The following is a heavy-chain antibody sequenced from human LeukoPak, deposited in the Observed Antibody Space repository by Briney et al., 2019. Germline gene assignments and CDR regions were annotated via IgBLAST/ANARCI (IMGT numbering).Heavy chain of an antibody. D-gene: IGHD3-16*01. J-gene: IGHJ6*02. CDR1: GFTSIAYA. V-gene: IGHV3-23*01. Sequence: GGSLRLSCVGSGFTSIAYALTWARQAPGKGLEWVSGISGGGVTTYYADSVKGRFTISRDNSKNTLYLQMNSLRADDTAIYYCARNQQLGGHSYYYYGMDVWGQGTTVSVSS. CDR3: ARNQQLGGHSYYYYGMDV. CDR2: ISGGGVTT.